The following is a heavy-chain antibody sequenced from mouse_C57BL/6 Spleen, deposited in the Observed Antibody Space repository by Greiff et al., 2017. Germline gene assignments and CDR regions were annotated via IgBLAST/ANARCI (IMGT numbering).Heavy chain of an antibody. V-gene: IGHV5-6*01. CDR1: GFTFSSYG. J-gene: IGHJ4*01. CDR2: ISSGGSYT. Sequence: EVMLVESGGDLVKPGGSLQLSCAASGFTFSSYGMSWVRQTPDKRLEWVATISSGGSYTYYPDSVKGRFTISRENDKKTIYLPMSSLKSEDTAMYYCARHEGAMDYWGQGTSVTVSS. CDR3: ARHEGAMDY.